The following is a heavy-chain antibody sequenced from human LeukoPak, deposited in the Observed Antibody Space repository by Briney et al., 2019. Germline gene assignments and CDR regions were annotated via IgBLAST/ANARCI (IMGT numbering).Heavy chain of an antibody. Sequence: GGSLRLSCAASRFTFSNYGVNWVRQAPGKGLEWVSYINSRSSTIYYADSVRGRFTISRDNAKNTLYLQVNNLRAEDTAVYYCARGPNSNWSGLDFWGQGTLLTVS. CDR3: ARGPNSNWSGLDF. V-gene: IGHV3-48*01. J-gene: IGHJ4*02. CDR1: RFTFSNYG. D-gene: IGHD6-6*01. CDR2: INSRSSTI.